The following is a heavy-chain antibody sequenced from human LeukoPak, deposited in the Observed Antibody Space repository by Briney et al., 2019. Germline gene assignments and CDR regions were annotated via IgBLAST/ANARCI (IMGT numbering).Heavy chain of an antibody. CDR3: ANGNRDYYGAWAFDI. V-gene: IGHV3-30*18. D-gene: IGHD3-10*01. J-gene: IGHJ3*02. Sequence: GGSLRLSCAASGFTFSSYGMHWVRQAPGKGLEWVAVISYDGSNKYYADSVKGRFTISRDNSKNTLYPQMNSLRAEDTAVYYCANGNRDYYGAWAFDIWGQGTMVTVSS. CDR2: ISYDGSNK. CDR1: GFTFSSYG.